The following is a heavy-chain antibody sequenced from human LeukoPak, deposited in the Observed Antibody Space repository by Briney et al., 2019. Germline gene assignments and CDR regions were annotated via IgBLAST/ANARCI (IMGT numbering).Heavy chain of an antibody. V-gene: IGHV3-23*01. D-gene: IGHD6-19*01. CDR1: GFTFSTYS. J-gene: IGHJ4*02. CDR3: AKDQHSSGWAIDY. CDR2: ISGSGGST. Sequence: GGSLRLSCAVSGFTFSTYSMNWVRQAPGKGLEWVSGISGSGGSTYYADSVKGRFTISRDNSKNTLYLQMNSLRAEDTAVYYCAKDQHSSGWAIDYWGQGTLVTVSS.